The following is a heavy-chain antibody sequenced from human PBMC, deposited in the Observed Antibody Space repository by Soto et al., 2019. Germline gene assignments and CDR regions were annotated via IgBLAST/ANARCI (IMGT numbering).Heavy chain of an antibody. CDR3: ARDGGHDYNYYYGMDV. CDR1: GYTFTSYG. D-gene: IGHD3-16*01. J-gene: IGHJ6*02. V-gene: IGHV1-18*01. CDR2: ISADNGNT. Sequence: QVQLVQSGAEVKKPGASVKVSCKASGYTFTSYGISWVRQAPGQGLEWMGWISADNGNTNYAQKLQGRVTMTTDTSTSRVSVELRSLRSDDTAVYYCARDGGHDYNYYYGMDVWGQGTTVTVSS.